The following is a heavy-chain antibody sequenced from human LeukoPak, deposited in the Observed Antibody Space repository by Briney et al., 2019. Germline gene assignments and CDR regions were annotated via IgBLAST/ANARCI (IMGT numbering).Heavy chain of an antibody. J-gene: IGHJ4*02. CDR3: ARLSPSYYYFDY. V-gene: IGHV4-59*08. CDR2: IYYSGST. Sequence: SETLSLTCTVSGGSISSYYWSWIRQPPGKGLEWIGYIYYSGSTNYNPSLKSRVTISVDTSKNQFSLKLSSVTAADTAVYYCARLSPSYYYFDYWGQGTLVTVSS. CDR1: GGSISSYY. D-gene: IGHD1-26*01.